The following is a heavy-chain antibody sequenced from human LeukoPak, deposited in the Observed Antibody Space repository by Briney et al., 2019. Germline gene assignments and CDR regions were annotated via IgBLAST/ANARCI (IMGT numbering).Heavy chain of an antibody. CDR1: GYTFIDYY. J-gene: IGHJ4*02. V-gene: IGHV1-2*02. CDR3: ARGFRGIAATGTLYY. Sequence: ASVKVSCKASGYTFIDYYMHWVRQAPGQGLEWMGWINPNSGGTNYAQKFQGRVTMTRDTSISTAYMELSRLRSDDTAVYYCARGFRGIAATGTLYYWGQGTLVTVSA. CDR2: INPNSGGT. D-gene: IGHD6-13*01.